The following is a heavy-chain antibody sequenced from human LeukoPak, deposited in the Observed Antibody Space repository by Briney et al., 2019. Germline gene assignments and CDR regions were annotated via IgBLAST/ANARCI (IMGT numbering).Heavy chain of an antibody. CDR1: GYTFTGYY. D-gene: IGHD1-26*01. J-gene: IGHJ4*02. CDR2: INPNSGGT. CDR3: AKGGEWELRLGMAY. V-gene: IGHV1-2*02. Sequence: ASVKVSCKASGYTFTGYYMHWVRQAPGQGLEWMGWINPNSGGTNYAQKLQGRVTMTRDTSISTAYMELSRLRSDDTAVYYCAKGGEWELRLGMAYWGQGTLVTVSP.